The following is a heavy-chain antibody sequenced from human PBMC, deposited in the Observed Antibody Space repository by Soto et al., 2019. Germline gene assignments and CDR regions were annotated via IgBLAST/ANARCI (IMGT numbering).Heavy chain of an antibody. CDR2: VDDSGAA. J-gene: IGHJ4*02. Sequence: SEALSLTCTVSGGSISNFYWSWIRQSPGKGLEWIGYVDDSGAANYNPSLKSRVSMSVDTSKNQVSLKMSSVTAADTAVYYCARTDTAMTTPFDFWGQGTLVTVSS. CDR1: GGSISNFY. CDR3: ARTDTAMTTPFDF. D-gene: IGHD5-18*01. V-gene: IGHV4-59*08.